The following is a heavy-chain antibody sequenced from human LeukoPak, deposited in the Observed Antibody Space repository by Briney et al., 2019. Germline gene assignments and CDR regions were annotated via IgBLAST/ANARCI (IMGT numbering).Heavy chain of an antibody. CDR2: IYYSGST. V-gene: IGHV4-59*08. CDR1: GGSINNYY. J-gene: IGHJ4*02. CDR3: ARRRGDFWSNFYAFDS. Sequence: SETLSLTCTVSGGSINNYYWSWIRQPPGKGLEWIGYIYYSGSTNYNPSLKSRVTISLDTSKNQFSLKLSSVTAADTAVYYCARRRGDFWSNFYAFDSWGQGTLVTVTS. D-gene: IGHD3-3*01.